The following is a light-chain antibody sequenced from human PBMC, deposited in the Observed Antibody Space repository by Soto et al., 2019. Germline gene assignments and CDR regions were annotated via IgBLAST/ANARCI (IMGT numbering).Light chain of an antibody. CDR2: DAS. V-gene: IGKV1-5*01. CDR3: QPYNSFSGT. CDR1: QSISSW. Sequence: DIQMTHSPSTLSASVGDIVTITCRASQSISSWLAWYQQKPGKAHKLLIYDASSLESGVPSRFSGRGSGTQFTLTISSLQPDDFATYYCQPYNSFSGTFGPGTKVDIK. J-gene: IGKJ3*01.